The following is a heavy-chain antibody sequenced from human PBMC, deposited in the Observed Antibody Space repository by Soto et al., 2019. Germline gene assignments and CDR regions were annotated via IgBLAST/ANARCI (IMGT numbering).Heavy chain of an antibody. Sequence: SETLSLTCTVSGGPITSYYWTWIRQPPGKGLEWIGYIYYSGSTNYNPSLKSRVTISVDTSKNQFSLKLRSGTAADTAVYYCARRSPYGDYFDYWGQGTLVTVSS. V-gene: IGHV4-59*01. CDR1: GGPITSYY. J-gene: IGHJ4*02. CDR3: ARRSPYGDYFDY. CDR2: IYYSGST. D-gene: IGHD4-17*01.